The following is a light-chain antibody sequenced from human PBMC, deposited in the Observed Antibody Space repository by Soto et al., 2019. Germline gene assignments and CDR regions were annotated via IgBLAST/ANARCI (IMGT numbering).Light chain of an antibody. CDR2: KAS. Sequence: DIQMTQSPSTLSGSVGDRVTITCRASQTISSWLAWYQQKPGKAPKLLIYKASTLKSGVPSRFSGSASGTEFTLTISSLQPDDFATYYSQHYNSYSEAFGQGTKVELK. V-gene: IGKV1-5*03. CDR3: QHYNSYSEA. CDR1: QTISSW. J-gene: IGKJ1*01.